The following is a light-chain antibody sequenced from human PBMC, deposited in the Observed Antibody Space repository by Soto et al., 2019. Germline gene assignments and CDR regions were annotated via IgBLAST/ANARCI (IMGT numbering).Light chain of an antibody. CDR2: AAS. V-gene: IGKV1-9*01. CDR1: QGISSY. Sequence: EIQRTQSASTVPASVGDRVTITCRASQGISSYLGWYQQKPGKAPKLLIYAASTLQSGVPSRFSGSGSGTEGTLTISSLKNEDFATYDCQQLNSYPLTFGGGTKVDIK. CDR3: QQLNSYPLT. J-gene: IGKJ4*01.